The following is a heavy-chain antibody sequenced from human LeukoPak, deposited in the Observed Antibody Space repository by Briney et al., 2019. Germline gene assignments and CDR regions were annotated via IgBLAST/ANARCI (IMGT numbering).Heavy chain of an antibody. Sequence: PGGSLRLSCAASGFTFSSYSMNWVRQAPGKGLEGVSYISSSSSTIYYADSVKGRFTISRDNAKNSLYLQMNSLRDEDTAVYYCARENFRGSYGFDYWGQGILVTVSS. CDR1: GFTFSSYS. J-gene: IGHJ4*02. D-gene: IGHD3-16*01. CDR2: ISSSSSTI. V-gene: IGHV3-48*02. CDR3: ARENFRGSYGFDY.